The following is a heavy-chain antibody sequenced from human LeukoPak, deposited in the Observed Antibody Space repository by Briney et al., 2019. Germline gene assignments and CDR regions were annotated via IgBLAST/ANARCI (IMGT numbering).Heavy chain of an antibody. J-gene: IGHJ4*02. CDR2: IRYDGSNK. CDR3: AKDWWAYGSGSFLFDY. V-gene: IGHV3-30*02. Sequence: GGSLRLSCAASEFTFSRYVMHWVREAPGKGLGWVAFIRYDGSNKYYADSVKGRFTISRDNSKNTLYLQMNSLRAEDTAVYYCAKDWWAYGSGSFLFDYWGQGTMVTVSS. D-gene: IGHD3-10*01. CDR1: EFTFSRYV.